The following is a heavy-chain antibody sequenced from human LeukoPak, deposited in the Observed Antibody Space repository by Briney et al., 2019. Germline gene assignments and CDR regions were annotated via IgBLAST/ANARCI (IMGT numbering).Heavy chain of an antibody. Sequence: SETLSLTCTVSGGSISSSSYYWGWIRQPPGKGLEWIGSIYYSGSTYYNPSLKSRVTISVDTSKNQFSLKLSSVTAADTAVYYCARQRGTVTTIENWFGPWGQGTLVTVSS. D-gene: IGHD4-17*01. CDR3: ARQRGTVTTIENWFGP. J-gene: IGHJ5*02. V-gene: IGHV4-39*01. CDR2: IYYSGST. CDR1: GGSISSSSYY.